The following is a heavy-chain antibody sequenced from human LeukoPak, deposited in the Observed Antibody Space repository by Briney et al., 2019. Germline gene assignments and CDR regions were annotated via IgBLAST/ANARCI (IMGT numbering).Heavy chain of an antibody. CDR1: GFTFRDYY. J-gene: IGHJ4*02. CDR3: ARGGGTYFSDY. CDR2: ISRNS. V-gene: IGHV3-11*05. Sequence: PGGSLRLSCAASGFTFRDYYMSWIRQAPGKGLEWISYISRNSDYADSVKGRFIISRDNAKNSLYLQMNSLRAGDTAVYYCARGGGTYFSDYWGQGTLVTVSS. D-gene: IGHD1-26*01.